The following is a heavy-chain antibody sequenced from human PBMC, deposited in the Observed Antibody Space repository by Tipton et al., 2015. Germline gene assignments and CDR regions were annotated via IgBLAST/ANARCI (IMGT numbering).Heavy chain of an antibody. CDR1: RGTFGNYA. CDR2: IIPLLGTT. J-gene: IGHJ4*02. V-gene: IGHV1-69*01. Sequence: QSGAEVKKPGSSVMVSCKASRGTFGNYAVSWVRQAPGQGPEWMGGIIPLLGTTVYTQKFQGRVTITADAVTTTVYMDLSSLRSEDTAIYYWARGGGSGDYGPGTYFNVLDRWGQGPLVTVSP. CDR3: ARGGGSGDYGPGTYFNVLDR. D-gene: IGHD3-10*01.